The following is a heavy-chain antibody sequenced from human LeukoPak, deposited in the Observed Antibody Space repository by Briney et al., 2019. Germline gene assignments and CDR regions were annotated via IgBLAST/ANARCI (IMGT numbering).Heavy chain of an antibody. Sequence: SETLSLTCTVSGGSISSGDYCWSWIRQPPGKGLEWIGYIYYSGSTYYNPSLKSRVTISVDTSKNQFSLKLSSVTAADTAVYYCARQLYGSGSHAWFDPWGQGTLVTVSS. V-gene: IGHV4-30-4*01. CDR2: IYYSGST. CDR3: ARQLYGSGSHAWFDP. J-gene: IGHJ5*02. CDR1: GGSISSGDYC. D-gene: IGHD3-10*01.